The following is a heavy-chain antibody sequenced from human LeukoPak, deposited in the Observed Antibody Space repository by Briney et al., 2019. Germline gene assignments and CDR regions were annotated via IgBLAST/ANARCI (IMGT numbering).Heavy chain of an antibody. J-gene: IGHJ5*02. CDR1: GFTFSSYW. Sequence: GGSLRLSCAASGFTFSSYWMSWVRQAPGKGLEWVSSISSSSSYTYYADSVKGRFTISRDNAKNSLYLQMNSLRAEDTAVYYCAREGGLVRGLSGWFDPWGQGTLVTVSS. CDR2: ISSSSSYT. D-gene: IGHD3-10*01. V-gene: IGHV3-21*01. CDR3: AREGGLVRGLSGWFDP.